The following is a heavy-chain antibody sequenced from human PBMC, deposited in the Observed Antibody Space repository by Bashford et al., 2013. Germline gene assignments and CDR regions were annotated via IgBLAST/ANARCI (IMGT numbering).Heavy chain of an antibody. J-gene: IGHJ4*02. V-gene: IGHV4-59*08. D-gene: IGHD6-19*01. CDR1: GGSISSYY. CDR2: IYYSGST. Sequence: SETLSLTCTVSGGSISSYYWSWIRQPPGKGLEWIGYIYYSGSTNYNPSLKSRVTISVDTSKNQFSLKLSSVTAADTAVYYCARRIAVAGYFDYWGQGTLVTVSS. CDR3: ARRIAVAGYFDY.